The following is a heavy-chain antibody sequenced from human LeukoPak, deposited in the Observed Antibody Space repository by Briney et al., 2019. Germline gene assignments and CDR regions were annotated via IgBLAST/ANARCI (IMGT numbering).Heavy chain of an antibody. Sequence: SLRLSCAGSALPFSSYEMNWARQAPGKGLKWISYISSRGTTIYYADSVKGRFTISRDNAENSLYLQMNSLRVEDTGVYYCARVYDTSGYKTPPPDYWGQGTLVTVPS. J-gene: IGHJ4*02. CDR3: ARVYDTSGYKTPPPDY. V-gene: IGHV3-48*03. D-gene: IGHD3-22*01. CDR2: ISSRGTTI. CDR1: ALPFSSYE.